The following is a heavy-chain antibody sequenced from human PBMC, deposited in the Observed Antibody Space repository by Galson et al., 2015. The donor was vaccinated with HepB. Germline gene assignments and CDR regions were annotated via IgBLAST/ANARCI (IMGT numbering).Heavy chain of an antibody. CDR2: INPNSGGT. J-gene: IGHJ5*02. D-gene: IGHD3-10*01. Sequence: SVKVSCKASGYTFTGYYMHWVRQAPGQGLEWMGWINPNSGGTNYAQEFQGRVTMTRDTSISTAYMELSRLRSDDTAVYYCARDRVTMVRGVIIPNWFDPWGQGTLVTVSS. V-gene: IGHV1-2*02. CDR3: ARDRVTMVRGVIIPNWFDP. CDR1: GYTFTGYY.